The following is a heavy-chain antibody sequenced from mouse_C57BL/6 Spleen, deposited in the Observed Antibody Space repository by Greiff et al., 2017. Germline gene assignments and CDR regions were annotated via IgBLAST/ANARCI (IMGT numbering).Heavy chain of an antibody. D-gene: IGHD1-1*01. CDR1: GFSLTSYG. J-gene: IGHJ4*01. V-gene: IGHV2-5*01. CDR2: IWRGGST. Sequence: QVQLQQSGPGLVQPSQSLSITCTVSGFSLTSYGVHWVRQSPGKGLEWLGVIWRGGSTDYNAAFMSRLSITKDNSKSQVFFKMNSLQADDTAIYYCAKNLIYYGSSYYAMDYWGQGTSVTVSS. CDR3: AKNLIYYGSSYYAMDY.